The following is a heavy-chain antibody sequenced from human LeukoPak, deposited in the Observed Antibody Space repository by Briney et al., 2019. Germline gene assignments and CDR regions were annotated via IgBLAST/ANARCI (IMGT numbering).Heavy chain of an antibody. CDR2: ISSSSSYI. CDR1: GFTFSSYS. J-gene: IGHJ4*02. D-gene: IGHD6-6*01. V-gene: IGHV3-21*01. Sequence: GGSLRLSCAASGFTFSSYSMNWVRQAPGQGLEWVSSISSSSSYIYYADSVKGRFTISRDNAKNSLYLQMNSLRAEDTAVYYCARGHSIAAHDYWGQGTLVTVSS. CDR3: ARGHSIAAHDY.